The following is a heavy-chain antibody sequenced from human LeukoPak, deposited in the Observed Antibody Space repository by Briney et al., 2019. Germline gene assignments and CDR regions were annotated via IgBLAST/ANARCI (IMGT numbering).Heavy chain of an antibody. Sequence: ASVKVSCKASGYTFTSYDINWVRQATGQGLEWMGWMNPNSGNTGYAQKFQGRVTITRNTSISTAYMELSSLRSEDTAVYYCARCKWRSSYYEFWSGSLNWFDPWGQGTLVTVSS. V-gene: IGHV1-8*03. CDR2: MNPNSGNT. CDR3: ARCKWRSSYYEFWSGSLNWFDP. J-gene: IGHJ5*02. D-gene: IGHD3-3*01. CDR1: GYTFTSYD.